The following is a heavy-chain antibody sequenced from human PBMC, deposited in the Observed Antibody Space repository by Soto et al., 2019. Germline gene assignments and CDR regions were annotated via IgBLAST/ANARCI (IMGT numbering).Heavy chain of an antibody. CDR1: GDSVSSNSAA. V-gene: IGHV6-1*01. J-gene: IGHJ6*02. Sequence: SQTFSLICAISGDSVSSNSAAWNWIRQSPSRGLEWLGRTYYRSKWYNDYAVSVKSRITINPDTSKNQFSLQLNSVTPEDTAVYYCARGGSSWSDFDYYYYGMDVWGQGTTVTVSS. CDR3: ARGGSSWSDFDYYYYGMDV. CDR2: TYYRSKWYN. D-gene: IGHD6-13*01.